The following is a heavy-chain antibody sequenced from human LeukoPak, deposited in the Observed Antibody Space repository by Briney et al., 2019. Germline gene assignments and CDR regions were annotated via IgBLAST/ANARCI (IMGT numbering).Heavy chain of an antibody. J-gene: IGHJ4*02. CDR3: ARGYYYSSGSLLY. V-gene: IGHV3-64*01. D-gene: IGHD3-22*01. CDR1: GFTFSSYA. Sequence: GGSLRFSCAASGFTFSSYAMHWVRQAPGKGLEYVSAISSNGGSTYYANSVKGRFTISRDNSKNTLYLQMGSLRAEDMAVYYCARGYYYSSGSLLYWGQGTLVTVSS. CDR2: ISSNGGST.